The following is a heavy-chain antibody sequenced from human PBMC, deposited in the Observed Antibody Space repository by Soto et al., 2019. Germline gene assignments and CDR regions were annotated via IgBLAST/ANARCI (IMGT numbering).Heavy chain of an antibody. CDR2: IRSKADGGTT. V-gene: IGHV3-15*01. D-gene: IGHD3-10*02. CDR3: TTSVYVTGLDY. Sequence: PGGSLRLSCAASGFSFSNAWMNWVRQAPGKGLEWVGRIRSKADGGTTDYAAPVKGRVTISRDDSKNTLYLQMNSLKTEDTAVYYCTTSVYVTGLDYWGQGISVTVSS. J-gene: IGHJ4*02. CDR1: GFSFSNAW.